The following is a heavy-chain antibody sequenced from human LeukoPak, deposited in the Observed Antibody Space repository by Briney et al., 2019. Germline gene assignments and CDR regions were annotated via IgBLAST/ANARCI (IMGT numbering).Heavy chain of an antibody. V-gene: IGHV3-43*02. CDR2: ILGVGSST. J-gene: IGHJ4*02. D-gene: IGHD6-13*01. Sequence: GGSLRLSCAASGFTFDDYAMHWVRQVPGKGLEWVSLILGVGSSTNYADSVKGRFTISRDNSKNSLYLHMNSLRVEDTALYFCAKHRCSSSWYTIDYWGQGTLVTVSS. CDR1: GFTFDDYA. CDR3: AKHRCSSSWYTIDY.